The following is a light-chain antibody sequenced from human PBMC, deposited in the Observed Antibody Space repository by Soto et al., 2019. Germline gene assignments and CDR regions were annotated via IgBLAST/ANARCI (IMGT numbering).Light chain of an antibody. Sequence: QSVLTQAPSASGTPGQSVTISCSGSSSNIGSNTVNWYQQLPGTAPKLLIYSDNQRPSGVPDRFSVSKSGTSVSLAISGLQSDDEADYYCAACDDSLNGLVFGGGTKLIVL. J-gene: IGLJ2*01. CDR3: AACDDSLNGLV. V-gene: IGLV1-44*01. CDR2: SDN. CDR1: SSNIGSNT.